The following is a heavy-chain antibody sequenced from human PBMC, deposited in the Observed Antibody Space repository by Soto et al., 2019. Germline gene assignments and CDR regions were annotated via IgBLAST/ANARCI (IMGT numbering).Heavy chain of an antibody. J-gene: IGHJ3*02. CDR3: TRSPGDHDAFDI. CDR2: IRSKANSYAT. D-gene: IGHD2-21*02. CDR1: GLTFSGSA. Sequence: GGSLRLSCAASGLTFSGSAMHWVRQASGKGLEWVGRIRSKANSYATAYAASVKGRFTISRDDSKNTAYLQMNSLKTEDTAVYYCTRSPGDHDAFDIWGQGTMVTVSS. V-gene: IGHV3-73*01.